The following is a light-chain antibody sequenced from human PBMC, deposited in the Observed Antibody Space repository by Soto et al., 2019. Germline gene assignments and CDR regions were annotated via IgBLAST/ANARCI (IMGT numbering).Light chain of an antibody. CDR1: SSNIGSNT. V-gene: IGLV1-44*01. J-gene: IGLJ3*02. CDR3: AAWDDSLNGWV. CDR2: NND. Sequence: QSVLTQAPSVSGTPGQRVTISCSGTSSNIGSNTVNWYQQLPGTAPKLLIYNNDQRPSGVPDRFSGSKSGTSASLAIGGLQSEDEADYYCAAWDDSLNGWVFGGGTQLTV.